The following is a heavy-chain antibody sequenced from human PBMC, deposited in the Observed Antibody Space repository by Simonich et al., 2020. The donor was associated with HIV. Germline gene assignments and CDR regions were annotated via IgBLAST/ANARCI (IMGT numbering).Heavy chain of an antibody. Sequence: QVQLQESGPGLVKPSETLSLTCAVYGGSFSGYYGSWIRQPPGKGLEWIGENNHSGSTNSNPSLKSLVTVSVDTSKTQVSLKLSSVTAADTAVYYCARGRRWAYYWGQGTLVTVSS. J-gene: IGHJ4*02. CDR3: ARGRRWAYY. V-gene: IGHV4-34*01. CDR2: NNHSGST. D-gene: IGHD6-13*01. CDR1: GGSFSGYY.